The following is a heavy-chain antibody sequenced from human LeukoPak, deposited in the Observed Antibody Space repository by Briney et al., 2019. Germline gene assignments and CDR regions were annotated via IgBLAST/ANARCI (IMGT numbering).Heavy chain of an antibody. D-gene: IGHD1-26*01. J-gene: IGHJ6*02. CDR1: GGSISSSSCH. CDR2: IYYGGST. CDR3: ARDRIVGVERPVDV. Sequence: PSETLSLTCTVSGGSISSSSCHWGWIAQCPGLGLEWIGNIYYGGSTYYDPSLQSRVTISVDTSRNQFSLKLGSVTAADTAVYYCARDRIVGVERPVDVWGQGTTVTVSS. V-gene: IGHV4-39*02.